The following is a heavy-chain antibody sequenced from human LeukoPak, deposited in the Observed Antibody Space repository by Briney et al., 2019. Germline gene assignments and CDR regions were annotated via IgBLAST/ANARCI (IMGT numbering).Heavy chain of an antibody. J-gene: IGHJ6*03. CDR1: GFTFSSYS. CDR2: ISSSSGYI. V-gene: IGHV3-21*01. CDR3: AKRGPKIKSYYYYYMDV. D-gene: IGHD5-24*01. Sequence: GGSLRLSCAASGFTFSSYSMNWVRQAPGKGLEWVSSISSSSGYIYYADSVKGRFTISRDNSKNTLYLQMNSLRAEDTAVYYCAKRGPKIKSYYYYYMDVWGKGTTVTISS.